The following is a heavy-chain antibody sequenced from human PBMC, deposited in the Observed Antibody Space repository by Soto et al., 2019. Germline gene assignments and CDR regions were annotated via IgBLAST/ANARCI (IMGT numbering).Heavy chain of an antibody. D-gene: IGHD6-6*01. CDR1: GFTFSDYY. Sequence: GGSLRLSCAASGFTFSDYYMTWFRQAPGKTLEWVSYISGSGSTTYYADPVKGRFTISRDNAKNSLFLQLNSLRAEDTAVYYCARDRPSGYWGQGTLVTVSS. CDR3: ARDRPSGY. CDR2: ISGSGSTT. J-gene: IGHJ4*02. V-gene: IGHV3-11*01.